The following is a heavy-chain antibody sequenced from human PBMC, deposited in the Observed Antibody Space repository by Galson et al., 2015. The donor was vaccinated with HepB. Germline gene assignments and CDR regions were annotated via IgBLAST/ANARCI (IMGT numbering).Heavy chain of an antibody. D-gene: IGHD4-11*01. Sequence: SVKVSCKASGYNFSKYDINWVRQAPGQGLEWMGWMNPVSGNTGYAQKFQGRVTMTRNTSMRTAFMELSSLRSEDTAVYYCARGRLVAGPSSHNWFDPWGQGTVVTVSP. CDR1: GYNFSKYD. V-gene: IGHV1-8*01. CDR2: MNPVSGNT. J-gene: IGHJ5*02. CDR3: ARGRLVAGPSSHNWFDP.